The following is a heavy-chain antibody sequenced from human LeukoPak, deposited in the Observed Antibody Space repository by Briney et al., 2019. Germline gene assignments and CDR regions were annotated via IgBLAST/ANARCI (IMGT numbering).Heavy chain of an antibody. CDR1: GGTFSNYA. CDR3: ARPRTYYDFWRGYPPFDY. Sequence: GPSVKVSCKASGGTFSNYAISWVRQAPGQGLEWMGGIITNYGTTNYAQKYQGRVTITADESTTTVYMELSSLRSEDTAVYYCARPRTYYDFWRGYPPFDYWGQGTLVTVSS. V-gene: IGHV1-69*01. J-gene: IGHJ4*02. CDR2: IITNYGTT. D-gene: IGHD3-3*01.